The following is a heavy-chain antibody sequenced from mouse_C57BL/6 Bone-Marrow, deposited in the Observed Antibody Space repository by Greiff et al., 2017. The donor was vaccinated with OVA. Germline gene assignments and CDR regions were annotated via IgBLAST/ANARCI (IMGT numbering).Heavy chain of an antibody. CDR2: IYPRDGST. V-gene: IGHV1-78*01. Sequence: QVQLQQSDAELVKPGASVKISCKVSGYTFTDHTIHWMKQTPEQGLEWIGYIYPRDGSTKYNEKFKGKGTLTAEKSYSTAYMQLNSLTSEDSAVYFLARVRVRAYFDYWGQGTTLTVSS. J-gene: IGHJ2*01. D-gene: IGHD3-3*01. CDR3: ARVRVRAYFDY. CDR1: GYTFTDHT.